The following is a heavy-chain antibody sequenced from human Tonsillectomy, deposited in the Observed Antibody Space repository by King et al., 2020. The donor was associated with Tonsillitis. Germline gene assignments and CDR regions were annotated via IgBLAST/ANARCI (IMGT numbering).Heavy chain of an antibody. V-gene: IGHV3-33*08. CDR2: IWYDGSNE. CDR1: GFTFSNFG. Sequence: VQLVESGGGVVQPGRSLKLSCAASGFTFSNFGIHWVRQAQGKGLEWVAVIWYDGSNEYYAASVKVRFTVARDNSKDTVYVQMNSLRAEDTAIYYWARGATDTVDTAMVVFDYWGQGTLVTVSS. D-gene: IGHD5-18*01. J-gene: IGHJ4*02. CDR3: ARGATDTVDTAMVVFDY.